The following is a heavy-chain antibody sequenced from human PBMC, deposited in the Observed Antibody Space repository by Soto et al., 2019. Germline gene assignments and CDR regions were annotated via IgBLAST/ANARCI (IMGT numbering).Heavy chain of an antibody. Sequence: PGGSLRLSCAASGFTFSSYSMNWVRQAPGKGLEWVSSISSSSSYIYYADSVKGRFTISRDNAKNSLYLQMNSLRAEDTAVYYCARDLDHERIAARPVVDYWGQGTLVTVS. CDR2: ISSSSSYI. D-gene: IGHD6-6*01. CDR1: GFTFSSYS. CDR3: ARDLDHERIAARPVVDY. V-gene: IGHV3-21*01. J-gene: IGHJ4*02.